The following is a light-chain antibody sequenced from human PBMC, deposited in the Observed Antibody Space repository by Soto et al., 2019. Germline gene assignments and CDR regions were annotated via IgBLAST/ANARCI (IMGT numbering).Light chain of an antibody. CDR2: GAS. CDR1: QSVSSNY. J-gene: IGKJ3*01. CDR3: QQYGRSPFT. Sequence: TQSPATLSLSPGERATLSCRASQSVSSNYVAWFHQKPGQAPRLLIYGASSRATGVPDRFSASGSGTDFTLTISRLEPEDFAVYYCQQYGRSPFTFGPGTKVDIK. V-gene: IGKV3-20*01.